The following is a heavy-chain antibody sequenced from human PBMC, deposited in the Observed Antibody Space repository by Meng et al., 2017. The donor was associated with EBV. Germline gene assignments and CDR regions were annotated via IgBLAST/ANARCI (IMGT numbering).Heavy chain of an antibody. V-gene: IGHV4-39*01. CDR1: XDSISSRSYY. CDR2: VYYSGNS. CDR3: ARVSFYDYWSGYSFNWFDP. D-gene: IGHD3-3*01. J-gene: IGHJ5*02. Sequence: QLQLYQSGPGLVKPSXXXXLXXXVAXDSISSRSYYWGRIRQSPGKGLEWIGNVYYSGNSYYNPSLKSRVTISVDTSKNQFYLKLISVTAADTAVYFCARVSFYDYWSGYSFNWFDPWGQGTLVTVSS.